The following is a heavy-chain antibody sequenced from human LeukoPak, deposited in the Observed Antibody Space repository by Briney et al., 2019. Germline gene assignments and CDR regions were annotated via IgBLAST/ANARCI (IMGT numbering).Heavy chain of an antibody. Sequence: SETLSLTCTVSGGSISSYYWSWIRQPAGKGLEWIGRIYIRGSTNYNPSLKSRVTMSVDTSKNQFSLKLSSVTAADTAVYYCARTYYYDGSGYFDYWGQGILVTVSS. D-gene: IGHD3-22*01. CDR3: ARTYYYDGSGYFDY. V-gene: IGHV4-4*07. CDR2: IYIRGST. J-gene: IGHJ4*02. CDR1: GGSISSYY.